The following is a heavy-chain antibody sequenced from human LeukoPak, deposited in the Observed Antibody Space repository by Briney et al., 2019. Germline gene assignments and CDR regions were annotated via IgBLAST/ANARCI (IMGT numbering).Heavy chain of an antibody. CDR2: ISYDGSNK. CDR1: GYSFPTYW. D-gene: IGHD3-22*01. V-gene: IGHV3-30*18. CDR3: AKSYYYDSSGYSNY. J-gene: IGHJ4*02. Sequence: GESLKISCKGSGYSFPTYWIGWVRQAPGKGLEWVAVISYDGSNKYYADSVKGRFTISRDNSKNTLYLQMNSLRAEDTAVYYCAKSYYYDSSGYSNYWGQGTLVTVSS.